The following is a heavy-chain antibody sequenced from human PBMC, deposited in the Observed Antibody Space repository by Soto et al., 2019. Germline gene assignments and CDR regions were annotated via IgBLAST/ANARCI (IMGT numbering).Heavy chain of an antibody. CDR1: GGTFSSYA. V-gene: IGHV1-69*01. D-gene: IGHD1-7*01. CDR3: ARDDITGTTWGNSYYYYGMDV. CDR2: IIPIFGTA. Sequence: QVQRVQSGAEVKKPGSSVKVSCKASGGTFSSYAISWVRQAPGQGLEWMGGIIPIFGTANYAQKFQGRVTITADESKSTAYMELSSLRSEDTAVYYCARDDITGTTWGNSYYYYGMDVWGQGTTVTVSS. J-gene: IGHJ6*02.